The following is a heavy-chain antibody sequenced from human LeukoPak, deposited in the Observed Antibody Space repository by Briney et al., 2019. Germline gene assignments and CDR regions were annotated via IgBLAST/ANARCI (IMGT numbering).Heavy chain of an antibody. CDR2: INPNSGGT. CDR3: ARGGSYPAFDY. J-gene: IGHJ4*02. Sequence: ASVKVSCKASGYTFTGYYMHWVRQAPGQGLEWMGWINPNSGGTKYAQKFQGRVSMTRDTSISTAYMELSRLRSEDTAVYYCARGGSYPAFDYWGQGTLVTVSS. D-gene: IGHD1-26*01. CDR1: GYTFTGYY. V-gene: IGHV1-2*02.